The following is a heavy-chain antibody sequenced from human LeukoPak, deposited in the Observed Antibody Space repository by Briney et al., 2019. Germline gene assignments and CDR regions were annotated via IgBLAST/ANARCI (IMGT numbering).Heavy chain of an antibody. CDR3: ARDAKAVAGSLDY. CDR1: GFTFSDYS. V-gene: IGHV3-21*01. J-gene: IGHJ4*02. CDR2: ISSGSTFM. Sequence: GGSLRLSCAASGFTFSDYSMTWVRQASGKGLEWVSSISSGSTFMYYPDSMKGRFSISRDNAKNSLYLQMNSLRAEDTAVYYCARDAKAVAGSLDYWGQGTLVTVSS. D-gene: IGHD6-19*01.